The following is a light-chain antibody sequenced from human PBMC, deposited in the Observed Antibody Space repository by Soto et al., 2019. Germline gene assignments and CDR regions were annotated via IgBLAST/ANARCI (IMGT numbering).Light chain of an antibody. CDR3: SSYTSNNTPFV. J-gene: IGLJ1*01. CDR1: SSDVGGYNY. V-gene: IGLV2-14*03. CDR2: DVS. Sequence: QSALTQPASVSGSPGQSITISCTGTSSDVGGYNYVSWYPHHPGKAPKLMIYDVSKRPSGVSNRFSGSKSGNTASLTISGLQAEDEADYYCSSYTSNNTPFVVGTGTKLTVL.